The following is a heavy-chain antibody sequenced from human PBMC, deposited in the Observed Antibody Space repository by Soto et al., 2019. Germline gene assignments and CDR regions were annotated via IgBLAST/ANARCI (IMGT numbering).Heavy chain of an antibody. CDR3: ARHGPMYCSSTSCYSYYYYMDV. Sequence: SETLSLTCTVSGGSISSSSDYWGWIRQPPGKGLEWIGSIYYSGSTYYNPSLKSRVTISVDTSKNQFSLKLSSVTAADTAVYYCARHGPMYCSSTSCYSYYYYMDVWGKGTTVTVSS. V-gene: IGHV4-39*01. CDR1: GGSISSSSDY. J-gene: IGHJ6*03. CDR2: IYYSGST. D-gene: IGHD2-2*01.